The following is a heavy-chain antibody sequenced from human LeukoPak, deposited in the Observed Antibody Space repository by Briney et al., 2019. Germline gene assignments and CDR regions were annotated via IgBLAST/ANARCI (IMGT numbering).Heavy chain of an antibody. V-gene: IGHV3-21*01. CDR2: ISSSSSYT. Sequence: GGSLRLSCAASGFTFSSYNMNWVRQAPGKGLEWVSSISSSSSYTYYADSVKGRFTISRDNAKNSLYLQMNSLRAEDTAVYYCATPPYYYGSGKENYWGQGTLVTVSS. D-gene: IGHD3-10*01. CDR3: ATPPYYYGSGKENY. CDR1: GFTFSSYN. J-gene: IGHJ4*02.